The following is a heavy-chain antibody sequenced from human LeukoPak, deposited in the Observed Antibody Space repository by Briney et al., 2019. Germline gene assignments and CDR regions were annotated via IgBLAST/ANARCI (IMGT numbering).Heavy chain of an antibody. CDR2: ISGSGGST. Sequence: GGSLRLSCAASGFTFSSYAMHWVRQAPGKGLEWVSAISGSGGSTYYADSVKGRFTISRDNSKNTLYLQMNSLRAEDTAVYYCARDGAGSGSYTHYGMDVWGQGTTVTVSS. CDR3: ARDGAGSGSYTHYGMDV. J-gene: IGHJ6*02. D-gene: IGHD3-10*01. CDR1: GFTFSSYA. V-gene: IGHV3-23*01.